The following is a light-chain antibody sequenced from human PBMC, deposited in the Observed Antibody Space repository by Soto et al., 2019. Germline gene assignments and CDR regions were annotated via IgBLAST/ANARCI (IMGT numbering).Light chain of an antibody. CDR1: SSNFGSDYG. V-gene: IGLV1-40*01. CDR3: QSYDSGHYVV. J-gene: IGLJ2*01. CDR2: GNN. Sequence: QSVLTQPPSVSGAPGQRVTISCTGSSSNFGSDYGVHWYRQLPGTAPKLLIYGNNNRPSGVPDRFSGSKSGSSASLAITGLQAEDEADYYCQSYDSGHYVVFGGGTQLTVL.